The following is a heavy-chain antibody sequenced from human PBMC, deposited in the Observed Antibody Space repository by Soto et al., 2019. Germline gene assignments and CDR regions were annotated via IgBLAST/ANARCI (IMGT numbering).Heavy chain of an antibody. CDR1: GFTFSSYW. J-gene: IGHJ3*02. Sequence: EVQLVESGGGLVQPGGSLRLSCAASGFTFSSYWMSWVRQAPGKGLEWMANIKQDGSEKYYVDSVKGRFTISRDNAKNSLYLQMNSLRAEGTAVYYCARAGRITIFSTGYPLNAFDIWGQGTMVTVSS. CDR3: ARAGRITIFSTGYPLNAFDI. CDR2: IKQDGSEK. V-gene: IGHV3-7*01. D-gene: IGHD3-9*01.